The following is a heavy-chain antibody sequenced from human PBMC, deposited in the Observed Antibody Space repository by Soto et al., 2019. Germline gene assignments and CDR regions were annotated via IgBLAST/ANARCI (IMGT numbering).Heavy chain of an antibody. CDR1: GYIFVNYG. V-gene: IGHV1-3*01. Sequence: ASVKVSCKASGYIFVNYGIAWVRQAPGQGLEWMGWINAGNGNTKYSQKFQGRVTITRDTSASTAYMELSSLRSEDTAVYYCARGITLPTPLDYWGQGTLVTVSS. CDR3: ARGITLPTPLDY. D-gene: IGHD1-20*01. J-gene: IGHJ4*02. CDR2: INAGNGNT.